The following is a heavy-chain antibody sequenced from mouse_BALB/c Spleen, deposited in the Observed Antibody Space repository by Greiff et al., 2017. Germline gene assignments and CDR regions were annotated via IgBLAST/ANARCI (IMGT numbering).Heavy chain of an antibody. D-gene: IGHD2-14*01. CDR3: ARGYRYDWAWFAY. J-gene: IGHJ3*01. Sequence: VQVVESGPGLVAPSQSLSITCTVSGFSLTSYGVHWVRQPPGKGLEWLGVIWAGGSTNYNSALMSRLSISKDNSKSQVFLKMNSLQTDDTAMYYCARGYRYDWAWFAYWGQGTLVTVSA. CDR1: GFSLTSYG. CDR2: IWAGGST. V-gene: IGHV2-9*02.